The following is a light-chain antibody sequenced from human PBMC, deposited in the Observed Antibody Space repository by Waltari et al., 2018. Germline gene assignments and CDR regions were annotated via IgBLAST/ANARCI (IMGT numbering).Light chain of an antibody. Sequence: QSALTQPAPVSGSPGQSIPISCTGTGSDVGAYNFVPWNQHHPGKAPKLLIYEVSNRPSGVSIRFSGSKSDNTASLTISVLQSEDEADYYCSSYTTITTVIFGGGTKLTVL. CDR3: SSYTTITTVI. V-gene: IGLV2-14*01. J-gene: IGLJ2*01. CDR2: EVS. CDR1: GSDVGAYNF.